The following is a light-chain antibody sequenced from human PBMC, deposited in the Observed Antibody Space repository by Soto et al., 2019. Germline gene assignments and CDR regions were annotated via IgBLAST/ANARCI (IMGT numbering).Light chain of an antibody. CDR1: QGVRSN. CDR2: GAS. J-gene: IGKJ5*01. Sequence: EIVMTQSPATLSVSPGERATLSCRASQGVRSNLAWYQQKPGQPPRLVISGASTRAPGIPARFSGFGSGTDFTLTISSLQSEDFALYYCQQYGNSPITFGQGTRLEIK. CDR3: QQYGNSPIT. V-gene: IGKV3D-15*02.